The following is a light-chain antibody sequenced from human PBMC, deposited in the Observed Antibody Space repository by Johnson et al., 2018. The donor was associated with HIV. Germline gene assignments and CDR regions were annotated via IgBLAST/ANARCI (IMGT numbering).Light chain of an antibody. CDR2: DNN. CDR3: GTWDSSLSAYV. CDR1: SCDIGNNY. J-gene: IGLJ1*01. V-gene: IGLV1-51*01. Sequence: QSVLTQPPSVSAAPGQKVTISCSGSSCDIGNNYVSWHQQLPGTAPKLLIYDNNNRSSGIPDRISGSKSGTSATLGITGLQTGDEADYYCGTWDSSLSAYVFGTGTKVTGL.